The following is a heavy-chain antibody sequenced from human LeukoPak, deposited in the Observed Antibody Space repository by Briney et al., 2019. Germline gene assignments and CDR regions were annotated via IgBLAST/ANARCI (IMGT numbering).Heavy chain of an antibody. Sequence: ASVKVSCKASGYTFTGYYMHWVRQAPGQGLEWMGWINPNSGGTNYAQKFQGRVTMTRDTSISTAYMELSRLRSDDTAVYYCARVLSDFWSGYPGYWDQGTLVTVSS. V-gene: IGHV1-2*02. J-gene: IGHJ4*02. D-gene: IGHD3-3*01. CDR1: GYTFTGYY. CDR3: ARVLSDFWSGYPGY. CDR2: INPNSGGT.